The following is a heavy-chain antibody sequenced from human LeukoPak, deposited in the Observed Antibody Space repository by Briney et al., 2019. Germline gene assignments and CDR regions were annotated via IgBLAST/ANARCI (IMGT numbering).Heavy chain of an antibody. V-gene: IGHV3-48*04. CDR3: GRDYEERTTDY. Sequence: GALRLSCAASGFTFSTYSMNWVRQAPGKGLEWVSYISSSSSIINYAESVRGRFTISRDNAKNLLYLQMNSLRAKDTAVYYCGRDYEERTTDYWGQGTLVTVSS. D-gene: IGHD3-16*01. CDR2: ISSSSSII. CDR1: GFTFSTYS. J-gene: IGHJ4*02.